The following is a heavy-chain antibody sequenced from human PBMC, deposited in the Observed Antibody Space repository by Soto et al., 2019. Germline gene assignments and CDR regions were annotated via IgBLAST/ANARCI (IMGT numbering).Heavy chain of an antibody. CDR3: TTVARPSSSWLFDY. J-gene: IGHJ4*02. CDR2: IKSKTDGGTT. Sequence: EVQLVESGGGLVKPGVSLRLSCAASGFTFSNAWMSWVRQAPGKGLEWVGRIKSKTDGGTTDYAAPVKGRFTISRDDSKNTLYLQMNILKTEDTAVYYCTTVARPSSSWLFDYWGQGTLVTVSS. V-gene: IGHV3-15*01. CDR1: GFTFSNAW. D-gene: IGHD6-13*01.